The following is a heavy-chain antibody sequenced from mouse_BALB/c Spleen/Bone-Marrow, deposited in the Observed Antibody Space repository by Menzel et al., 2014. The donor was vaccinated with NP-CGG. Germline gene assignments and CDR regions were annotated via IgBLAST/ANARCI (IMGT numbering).Heavy chain of an antibody. CDR1: GYTFTSYW. Sequence: QVQLQQSGAELVKPGDSVKMSCKASGYTFTSYWMHWVKQRPGQGLEWIGTIDPSDSYTSYNQKFKGKATLTVDTSSSTAYMQLSSLTSEDSAVYYCTMDDYDGGYYFDYWGQGTTLTVSS. CDR2: IDPSDSYT. CDR3: TMDDYDGGYYFDY. V-gene: IGHV1S127*01. J-gene: IGHJ2*01. D-gene: IGHD2-4*01.